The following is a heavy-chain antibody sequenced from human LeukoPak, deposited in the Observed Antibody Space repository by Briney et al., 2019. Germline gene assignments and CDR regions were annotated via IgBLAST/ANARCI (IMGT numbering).Heavy chain of an antibody. CDR1: GFTFSSYG. D-gene: IGHD2-2*01. CDR2: ISYDGNNK. J-gene: IGHJ4*02. CDR3: ARDQGSTSRGIDY. V-gene: IGHV3-30*03. Sequence: GGSLRLSCAASGFTFSSYGMHWVRQAPGKGLEWVAVISYDGNNKYYADSVKGRFTISRDNSKNTLYLQMNSLRAEDTAVYYCARDQGSTSRGIDYWGQGTLVTVSS.